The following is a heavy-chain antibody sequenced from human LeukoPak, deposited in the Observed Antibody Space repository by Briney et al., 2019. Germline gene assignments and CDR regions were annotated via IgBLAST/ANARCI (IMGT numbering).Heavy chain of an antibody. Sequence: ASVKVSCKASGGTFSSYAISWVRQAPGQGLEWMGGIIPILGTANYAQKFQGRVTITADESTSTAYMELSSLRSEDTAVYYCARDHDVAEYYFDYWGQGTLVTVSS. CDR1: GGTFSSYA. CDR3: ARDHDVAEYYFDY. D-gene: IGHD6-19*01. V-gene: IGHV1-69*13. CDR2: IIPILGTA. J-gene: IGHJ4*02.